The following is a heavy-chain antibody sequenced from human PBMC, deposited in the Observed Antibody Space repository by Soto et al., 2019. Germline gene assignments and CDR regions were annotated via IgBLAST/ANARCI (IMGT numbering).Heavy chain of an antibody. D-gene: IGHD1-7*01. CDR2: ISDHNGDT. CDR3: ARCGNWNYALDY. V-gene: IGHV1-18*01. J-gene: IGHJ4*02. CDR1: GYTFSTSG. Sequence: ASVKVSCKASGYTFSTSGITWVRQAPGQGLEWMGWISDHNGDTKYAQKLQGRVTMTTDTSTSTAYMELRSLRSDDTAIYCCARCGNWNYALDYWGQGTLVTVSS.